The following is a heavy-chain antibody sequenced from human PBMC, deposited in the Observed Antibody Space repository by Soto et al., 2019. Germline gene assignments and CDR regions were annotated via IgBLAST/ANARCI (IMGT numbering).Heavy chain of an antibody. J-gene: IGHJ6*02. V-gene: IGHV3-30*18. CDR1: GFTFSSYG. CDR3: AKDRGHYHGVDV. D-gene: IGHD5-12*01. CDR2: ISYDGSNK. Sequence: QVQLVESGGGVVQPGRSLRLSCAASGFTFSSYGMHWVRQAPGKGLEWVAVISYDGSNKYYADSVKGRFTISRDNSKNTLYLQMNSLRTEDTAMYYCAKDRGHYHGVDVWGQGTTVTVSS.